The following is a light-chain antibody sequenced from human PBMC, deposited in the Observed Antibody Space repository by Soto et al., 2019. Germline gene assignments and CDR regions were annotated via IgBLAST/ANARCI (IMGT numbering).Light chain of an antibody. Sequence: QSALTQPASVSGSPGRSITISCTGTSSDVGGYKFVSWYQQHPGKAPKLMIYEVSNRPSGVSSRFSGSKSGNTASLTISGLQAEDEADYYCGSYTGSIYVFGTGTKVTVL. J-gene: IGLJ1*01. CDR1: SSDVGGYKF. CDR2: EVS. V-gene: IGLV2-14*01. CDR3: GSYTGSIYV.